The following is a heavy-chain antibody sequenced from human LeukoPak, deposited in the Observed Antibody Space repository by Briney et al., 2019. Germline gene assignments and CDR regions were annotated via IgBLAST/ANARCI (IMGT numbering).Heavy chain of an antibody. V-gene: IGHV3-30-3*01. Sequence: PGGSLRLSCAASGFTFSSYGMHWVRQAPGKGLEWVAVISYDGSNKYYADSVKGRFTISRDNSKNTLYLQMNSLRAEDTAVYYCARYLNSGPADYWGQGSLVTVSS. CDR1: GFTFSSYG. D-gene: IGHD5-12*01. CDR3: ARYLNSGPADY. CDR2: ISYDGSNK. J-gene: IGHJ4*02.